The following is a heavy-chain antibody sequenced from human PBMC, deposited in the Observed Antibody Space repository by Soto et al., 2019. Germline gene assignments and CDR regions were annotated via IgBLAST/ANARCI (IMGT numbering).Heavy chain of an antibody. CDR2: ISYDGSQK. J-gene: IGHJ4*02. Sequence: QVQLGESGGGVVQPGTSLRLSCEASGFTFSDYGIHWVRQAPGKGLDWVAVISYDGSQKYYADSVKGRFTISRDNSKNSLYLQMNSLRDEDTAVYYCAQDSVEFTTSPTFDHWGQGALVTVSS. D-gene: IGHD1-26*01. CDR1: GFTFSDYG. V-gene: IGHV3-30*18. CDR3: AQDSVEFTTSPTFDH.